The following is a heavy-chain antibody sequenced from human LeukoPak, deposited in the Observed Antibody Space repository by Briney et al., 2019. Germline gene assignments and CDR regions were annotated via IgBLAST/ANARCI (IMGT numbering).Heavy chain of an antibody. D-gene: IGHD6-19*01. CDR3: ARVLIAVAGKYNWFDP. CDR2: IYYSGST. J-gene: IGHJ5*02. V-gene: IGHV4-59*01. CDR1: GGSISSYY. Sequence: SETLSLTCTVSGGSISSYYWSWIRQPPGKGLEWIGYIYYSGSTNYNPSLKGRVTISVDTSKNQFSLKLSSVTAADTAVYYCARVLIAVAGKYNWFDPWGQGTLVTVSS.